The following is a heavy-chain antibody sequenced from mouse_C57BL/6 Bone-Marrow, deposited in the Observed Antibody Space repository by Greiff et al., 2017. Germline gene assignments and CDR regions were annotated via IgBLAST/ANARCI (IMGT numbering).Heavy chain of an antibody. J-gene: IGHJ4*01. CDR3: AKIYYYGSSYGGYAMDY. D-gene: IGHD1-1*01. V-gene: IGHV5-6*01. CDR2: ISSGGSYT. CDR1: GFTFSSYG. Sequence: EVKVVESGGDLVKPGGSLKLSCAASGFTFSSYGMSWVRQTPDKRLEWVATISSGGSYTYYPDSVKGRFTISRDTAKNTLYLQMSSLKSEDTAMYYCAKIYYYGSSYGGYAMDYWGQGTSVTVSS.